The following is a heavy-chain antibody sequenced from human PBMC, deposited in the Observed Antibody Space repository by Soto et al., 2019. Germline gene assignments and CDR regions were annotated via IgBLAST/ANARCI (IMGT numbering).Heavy chain of an antibody. D-gene: IGHD3-9*01. CDR2: IYYSGST. V-gene: IGHV4-39*01. Sequence: QLQLQESGPGLVKPSETLSLTCTVSGGSISSSSYYWGWIRQPPGKGLEWIGSIYYSGSTYYNPSLKSRVTISVDTSKNQSSLKLSSVTAADTAVYYCASRTYYDILTGRNFDYWGQGTLVTVSS. J-gene: IGHJ4*02. CDR1: GGSISSSSYY. CDR3: ASRTYYDILTGRNFDY.